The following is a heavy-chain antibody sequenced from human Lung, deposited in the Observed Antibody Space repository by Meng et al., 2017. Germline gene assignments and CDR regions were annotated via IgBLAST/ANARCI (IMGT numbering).Heavy chain of an antibody. V-gene: IGHV1-3*01. CDR2: ITAGNGNT. CDR3: VRGDQPWPHRFDP. Sequence: QVQLVQSGAEVKTPGASVRLSCMASGSTFTNYAIHWVRQAPGQRLEWMGWITAGNGNTKYSQKFQGRVTIIRDTSASTVYMELSSLRSEDTAVYYCVRGDQPWPHRFDPWGQGTLVTVSS. CDR1: GSTFTNYA. D-gene: IGHD6-19*01. J-gene: IGHJ5*02.